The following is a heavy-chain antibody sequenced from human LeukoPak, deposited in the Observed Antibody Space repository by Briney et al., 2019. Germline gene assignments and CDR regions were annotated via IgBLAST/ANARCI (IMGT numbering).Heavy chain of an antibody. CDR3: ARTTDGYNFNGGY. J-gene: IGHJ4*02. V-gene: IGHV3-21*01. CDR2: ISGNSDSI. CDR1: GFTFNFYS. D-gene: IGHD1-1*01. Sequence: PGGSLRLSCAASGFTFNFYSMNWVRQAPGKGLEWVSSISGNSDSIYYADSAEGRFTVSRDNAKDSLFLQMNSLTAEDTAVYYCARTTDGYNFNGGYWGQGTLVTVSS.